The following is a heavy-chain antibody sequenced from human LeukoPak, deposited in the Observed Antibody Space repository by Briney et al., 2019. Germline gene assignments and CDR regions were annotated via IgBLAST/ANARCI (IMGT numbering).Heavy chain of an antibody. V-gene: IGHV5-51*01. CDR1: GYSFTNYW. Sequence: GESLKISCKGSGYSFTNYWIGWVRRMPGKGLEWMGIIYPGDSDTRYSPSFQGQVTISADKSISTAYLQWSSLKASGTAMYYCARRTYCGGDCYSFDYWGQGTLVTVSS. CDR3: ARRTYCGGDCYSFDY. D-gene: IGHD2-21*02. J-gene: IGHJ4*02. CDR2: IYPGDSDT.